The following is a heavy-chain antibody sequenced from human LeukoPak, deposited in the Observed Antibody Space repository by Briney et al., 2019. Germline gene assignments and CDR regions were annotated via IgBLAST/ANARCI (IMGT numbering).Heavy chain of an antibody. Sequence: PSGSLSLTCAASGFTISSNGLCWGGRAPPKGLQEGAVIRYHGGSNNYNPSVKGRVTISVDKSKNKFSLKLSSVTAADTAVYYCARWSDTGGYYYYYGMDVWGKGTTVTVSS. V-gene: IGHV4-4*02. J-gene: IGHJ6*04. D-gene: IGHD3-16*01. CDR3: ARWSDTGGYYYYYGMDV. CDR1: GFTISSNGL. CDR2: RYHGGSN.